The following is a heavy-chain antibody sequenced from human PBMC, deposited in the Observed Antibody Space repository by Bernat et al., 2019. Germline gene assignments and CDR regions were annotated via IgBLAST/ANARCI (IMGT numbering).Heavy chain of an antibody. V-gene: IGHV3-21*01. CDR1: GFTFSNFS. CDR2: ISTGSTYR. Sequence: EVQLVESGGGLVKPGGSLRLSCAASGFTFSNFSMVWVCLAPGKGLQWVSSISTGSTYRNYADSVKGRFTISRDNAKNSLYLQLNSLSGEDSAAYFCARGIYCSGGGCYLDSWGQGTLVTVSS. D-gene: IGHD2-15*01. J-gene: IGHJ4*02. CDR3: ARGIYCSGGGCYLDS.